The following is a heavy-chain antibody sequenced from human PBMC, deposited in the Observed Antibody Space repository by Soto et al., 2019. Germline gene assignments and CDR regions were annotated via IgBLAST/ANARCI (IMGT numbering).Heavy chain of an antibody. J-gene: IGHJ4*02. CDR3: IRSFPF. CDR2: IRSQPYGGAA. Sequence: GGSLRLSCTASGFPFGNFLMSWFRQAPGKGMEWVGFIRSQPYGGAAEYAASVRGRFTISRDDSKGIAYLQVNSLQTEDSGVYYCIRSFPFWGQGTLVTVSS. CDR1: GFPFGNFL. V-gene: IGHV3-49*03. D-gene: IGHD3-10*01.